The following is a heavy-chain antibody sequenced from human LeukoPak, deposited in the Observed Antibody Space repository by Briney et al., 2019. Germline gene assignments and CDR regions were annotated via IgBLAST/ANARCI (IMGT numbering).Heavy chain of an antibody. D-gene: IGHD2-2*01. Sequence: GASVKVSCKASEYTFTGYYMHWVRQAPGQGLEWMGWINPNSGGTNYAQKFQGRVTMTRDTSISTAYMELSRLRSDDTAVYYCARDLEDIVVVPAAAFDYWGQGTLVTVSS. J-gene: IGHJ4*02. CDR3: ARDLEDIVVVPAAAFDY. CDR2: INPNSGGT. V-gene: IGHV1-2*02. CDR1: EYTFTGYY.